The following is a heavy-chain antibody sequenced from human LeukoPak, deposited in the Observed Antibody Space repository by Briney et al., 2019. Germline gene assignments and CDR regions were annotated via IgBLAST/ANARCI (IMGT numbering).Heavy chain of an antibody. CDR3: ARDNSNYDHSFDY. CDR2: IYTSGST. J-gene: IGHJ4*02. D-gene: IGHD4-11*01. CDR1: GGSISSGSYY. V-gene: IGHV4-61*02. Sequence: SETLSLTCTVSGGSISSGSYYWSWIRQPAGKGLEWIGRIYTSGSTNYNPSLKSRVTISVDTSKNQFSLKLSSVTAADTAVYYCARDNSNYDHSFDYWGQGTLVTVSS.